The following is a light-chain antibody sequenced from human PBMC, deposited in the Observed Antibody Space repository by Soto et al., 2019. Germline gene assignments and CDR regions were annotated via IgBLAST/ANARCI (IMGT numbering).Light chain of an antibody. CDR3: TERSTWPLLT. CDR2: DAS. J-gene: IGKJ4*02. Sequence: EIVLTPSPAALSLSPGERATLSCRASQSVSSYLAWYQQKPGQAPRLLIYDASNRATGIPARFSGSGSGTDFTLTISSLEPEDFEVYCCTERSTWPLLTLGGGTKVHIK. V-gene: IGKV3-11*01. CDR1: QSVSSY.